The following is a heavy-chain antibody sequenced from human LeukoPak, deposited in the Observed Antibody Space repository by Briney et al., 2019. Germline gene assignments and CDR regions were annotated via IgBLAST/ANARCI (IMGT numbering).Heavy chain of an antibody. J-gene: IGHJ4*02. CDR2: IYYNGST. V-gene: IGHV4-39*01. CDR1: GASVSSGSYY. D-gene: IGHD2/OR15-2a*01. CDR3: ARQGSPLRSNKGPDY. Sequence: SETLSLICTVSGASVSSGSYYWGWIRQPPGKGLERIGNIYYNGSTYYTPPLQSRVIISVDTSKNQSTLKRISETAADTPVKHWARQGSPLRSNKGPDYWGQGNLCTVSS.